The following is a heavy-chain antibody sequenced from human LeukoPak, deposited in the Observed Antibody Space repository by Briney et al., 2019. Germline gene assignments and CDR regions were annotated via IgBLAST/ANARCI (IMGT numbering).Heavy chain of an antibody. CDR3: AKAGSSTLYYFDY. J-gene: IGHJ4*02. V-gene: IGHV3-21*01. CDR2: ISSSSSYI. Sequence: GGSLRLSCAASGFTFSSYSMNWVRQAPGKGLEWVSSISSSSSYIYYADSVKGRFTISRDNAKNSLYLQMNSLRAEDTAVYYCAKAGSSTLYYFDYWGQGTLVTVSS. D-gene: IGHD2-15*01. CDR1: GFTFSSYS.